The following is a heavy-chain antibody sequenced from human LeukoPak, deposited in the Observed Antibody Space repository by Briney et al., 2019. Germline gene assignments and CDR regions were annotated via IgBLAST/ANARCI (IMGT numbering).Heavy chain of an antibody. CDR3: ARVDSSGYNDY. CDR1: GFTFSSYA. Sequence: PGGSLRLSCAASGFTFSSYAMHWVRQAPGKGLEWVAVISYDGSNKYYADSVKGRFTISRDNSKNTLYLQMNSLRAEDTAVYYCARVDSSGYNDYWGQGTLVTVSS. CDR2: ISYDGSNK. V-gene: IGHV3-30*04. D-gene: IGHD3-22*01. J-gene: IGHJ4*02.